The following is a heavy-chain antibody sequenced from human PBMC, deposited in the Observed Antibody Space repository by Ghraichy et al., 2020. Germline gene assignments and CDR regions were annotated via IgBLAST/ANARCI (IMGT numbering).Heavy chain of an antibody. CDR3: ARARGYTYTYGLDV. CDR2: VYYSGST. Sequence: SETLSLTCTVSGGSVSSGSYYWSWIRQSPGKGLEWIAYVYYSGSTNYNPSLKSRVTISVDTSKNQFSLNLRSVTPADTAVYYCARARGYTYTYGLDVWGQGTTVTVSS. D-gene: IGHD5-18*01. V-gene: IGHV4-61*01. J-gene: IGHJ6*02. CDR1: GGSVSSGSYY.